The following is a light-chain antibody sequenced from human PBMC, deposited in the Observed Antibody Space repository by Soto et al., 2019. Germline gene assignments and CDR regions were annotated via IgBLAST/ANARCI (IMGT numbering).Light chain of an antibody. CDR3: SSYTTSTTRV. V-gene: IGLV2-14*03. J-gene: IGLJ2*01. CDR2: DVN. Sequence: QSALTQPASVSGSPGQSITISCAGTSSDVGVYDVVSWYQQHPGKAPKLLIYDVNNRPAGISNRFSGSKSGNTASLTISGLQAEDEADYYCSSYTTSTTRVFGGGTKLTVL. CDR1: SSDVGVYDV.